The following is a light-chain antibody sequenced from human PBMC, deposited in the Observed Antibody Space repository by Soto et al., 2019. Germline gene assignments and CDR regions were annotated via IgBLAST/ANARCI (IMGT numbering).Light chain of an antibody. CDR3: ETWDSNTWV. V-gene: IGLV4-60*02. CDR1: SGHSSYI. Sequence: QPVLTQSSSASASLGSSVKLTCTLSSGHSSYIIAWHQQQPGKAPRYLMKLEGRGNYNEGSGVPDRFSGSSSGADRYLTISNLQFEDEADYYCETWDSNTWVFGGGTKLTVL. CDR2: LEGRGNY. J-gene: IGLJ3*02.